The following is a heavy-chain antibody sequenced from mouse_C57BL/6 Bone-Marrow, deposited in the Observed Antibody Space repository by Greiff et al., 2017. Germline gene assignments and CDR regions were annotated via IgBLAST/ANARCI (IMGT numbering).Heavy chain of an antibody. CDR2: ISSGSSTI. J-gene: IGHJ1*03. CDR3: ARPDYYYGSSWYFDV. D-gene: IGHD1-1*01. V-gene: IGHV5-17*01. Sequence: EVKLMESGGGLVKPGGSLKLSCAASGFTFSDYGMHWVRQAPEKGLEWVAYISSGSSTIYYADTVKGRFTISRDNAKNTLFLQMTSLRSEDTAMYYCARPDYYYGSSWYFDVWGTGTTVTVSS. CDR1: GFTFSDYG.